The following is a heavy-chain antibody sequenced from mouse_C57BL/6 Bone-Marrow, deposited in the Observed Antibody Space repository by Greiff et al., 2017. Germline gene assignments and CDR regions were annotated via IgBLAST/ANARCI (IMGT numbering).Heavy chain of an antibody. V-gene: IGHV3-8*01. CDR2: ISYSGST. CDR1: GYSITSDY. J-gene: IGHJ1*03. D-gene: IGHD1-1*01. Sequence: EVMLVESGPGLAKPSQTLSLTCSVTGYSITSDYWNWIRKFPGNKLEYMGYISYSGSTYYNPSLKSRISITRDTYKNQYYLQLNSVTTEDTATYYCARGGTTVPSYWYFDVWGTGTTVTVSS. CDR3: ARGGTTVPSYWYFDV.